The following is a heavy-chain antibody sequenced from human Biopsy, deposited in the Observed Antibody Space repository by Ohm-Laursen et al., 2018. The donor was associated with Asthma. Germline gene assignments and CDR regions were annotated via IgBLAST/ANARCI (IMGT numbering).Heavy chain of an antibody. CDR1: GFTFSDYD. CDR2: ISYDGTNK. V-gene: IGHV3-30-3*01. Sequence: SLRLSCTASGFTFSDYDMHWVRQAPGKGLEWVAVISYDGTNKDYADSVKGRFTLSRDNSQNTLSLEMNSLRVEDTAVYYCARDLRSDNWNPWGMDVWGLGTTVTVSS. J-gene: IGHJ6*02. D-gene: IGHD1-20*01. CDR3: ARDLRSDNWNPWGMDV.